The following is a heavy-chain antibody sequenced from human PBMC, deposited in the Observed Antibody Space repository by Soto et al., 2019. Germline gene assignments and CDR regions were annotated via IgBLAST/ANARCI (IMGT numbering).Heavy chain of an antibody. CDR3: ASRIDSNRYYYGMDV. Sequence: PGESLKICCKGSGYSFTSYWIGWVRQMPGKGLEWMGIIYPGDSDTRYSPSFQGQVTISADKSISTAYLQWSSLKASDTAMYYCASRIDSNRYYYGMDVWGQGTTVTVSS. CDR2: IYPGDSDT. V-gene: IGHV5-51*01. J-gene: IGHJ6*02. D-gene: IGHD4-4*01. CDR1: GYSFTSYW.